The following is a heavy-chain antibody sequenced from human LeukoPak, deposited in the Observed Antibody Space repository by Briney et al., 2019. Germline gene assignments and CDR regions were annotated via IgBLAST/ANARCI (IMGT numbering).Heavy chain of an antibody. J-gene: IGHJ4*02. CDR1: GYTLTELS. CDR2: FDPEDGET. CDR3: ATVGSGGSLFDY. D-gene: IGHD1-26*01. Sequence: ASAKVSCKVSGYTLTELSMHWVRQAPGKGLEWMGGFDPEDGETIYAQKFQGRVTMTEDTSTDTAYMELSSLRSEDTAVYYCATVGSGGSLFDYWGQGTLVTVSS. V-gene: IGHV1-24*01.